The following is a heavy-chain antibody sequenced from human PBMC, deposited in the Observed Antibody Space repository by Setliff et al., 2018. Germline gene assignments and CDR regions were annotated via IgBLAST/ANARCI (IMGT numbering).Heavy chain of an antibody. V-gene: IGHV4-61*08. CDR1: GGSISSGDYY. CDR2: IYSSGST. Sequence: PSETLSLTCTVSGGSISSGDYYWSWIRQPPGKGLEWIGYIYSSGSTNYNPSLKSRVTMSVDTSKNQFSLKLSSVTAADTALYYCARDGNNWNDLDYWGHGTLVTVSS. CDR3: ARDGNNWNDLDY. D-gene: IGHD1-20*01. J-gene: IGHJ4*01.